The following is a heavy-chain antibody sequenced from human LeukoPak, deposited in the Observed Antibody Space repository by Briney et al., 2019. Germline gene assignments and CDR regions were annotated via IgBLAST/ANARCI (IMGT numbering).Heavy chain of an antibody. Sequence: ESNIKQDGSEKYYVDSVKGRFTISRDNAKNSLYLQMNSLRAEDTAVYYCAREVYSSSTLDYWGQGTLVTVSS. D-gene: IGHD6-6*01. CDR3: AREVYSSSTLDY. CDR2: IKQDGSEK. J-gene: IGHJ4*02. V-gene: IGHV3-7*01.